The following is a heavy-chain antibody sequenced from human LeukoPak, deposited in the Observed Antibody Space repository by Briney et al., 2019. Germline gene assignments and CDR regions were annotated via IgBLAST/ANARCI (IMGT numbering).Heavy chain of an antibody. Sequence: GASVKVSCKASGYTFTSYYMHWVRQAPGQGLEWMGIINPSGGSTSYAQKFQGRVTMTGDTSTSTVYMDLSSLRSEDTAVYYCARDRERRIFGVVNYYYYMDVWGKGTTVTVSS. J-gene: IGHJ6*03. D-gene: IGHD3-3*02. CDR3: ARDRERRIFGVVNYYYYMDV. CDR1: GYTFTSYY. V-gene: IGHV1-46*03. CDR2: INPSGGST.